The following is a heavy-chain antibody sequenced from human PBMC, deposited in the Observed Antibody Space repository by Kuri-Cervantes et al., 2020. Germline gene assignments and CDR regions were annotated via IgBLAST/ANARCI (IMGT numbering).Heavy chain of an antibody. D-gene: IGHD3-22*01. CDR1: GFTFDDYA. Sequence: SLKISCAASGFTFDDYAMHWVRQAPGKGLEWVSGISWNRGSIGYADSVKGRFTISRDNAKNSLYLQMNSLRAEDTALYYCAKGVVVTRYGMDVWGQGTTVTGSS. CDR3: AKGVVVTRYGMDV. J-gene: IGHJ6*02. V-gene: IGHV3-9*01. CDR2: ISWNRGSI.